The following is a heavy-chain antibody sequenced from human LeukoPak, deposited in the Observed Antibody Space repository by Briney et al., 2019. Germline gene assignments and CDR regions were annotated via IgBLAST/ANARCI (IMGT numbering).Heavy chain of an antibody. CDR2: IYTSGST. CDR1: GGSISSYY. V-gene: IGHV4-4*07. D-gene: IGHD6-13*01. CDR3: AREHSGSPVRSWYQYFDL. J-gene: IGHJ2*01. Sequence: SETLSLTCTVSGGSISSYYWSWIRQPDGKGLEWIGRIYTSGSTNYNPPLKSRVTMSVDTSKNQLSLKLSSVTAADTAVYYCAREHSGSPVRSWYQYFDLWGRGTLVTVSS.